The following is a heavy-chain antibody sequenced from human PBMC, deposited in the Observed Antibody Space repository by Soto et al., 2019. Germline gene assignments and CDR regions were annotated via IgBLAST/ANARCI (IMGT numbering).Heavy chain of an antibody. D-gene: IGHD3-16*01. CDR3: AKDEGGIFDS. CDR1: GYTFAAYY. CDR2: IFPNSVGST. V-gene: IGHV1-2*02. J-gene: IGHJ4*01. Sequence: GAAVKVSCKTSGYTFAAYYLHWVRQAPGQGLEWMGFIFPNSVGSTTSAPQFEGRVTMTRDSSLSTAYLELSGLTSEDTGVYYCAKDEGGIFDSWGQGTLVTVSS.